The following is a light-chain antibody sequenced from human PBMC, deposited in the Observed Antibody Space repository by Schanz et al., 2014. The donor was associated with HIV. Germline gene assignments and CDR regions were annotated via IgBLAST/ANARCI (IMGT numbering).Light chain of an antibody. CDR1: SSNIGSNY. Sequence: QSVLTQPPSASGTPGQRVTISCSGSSSNIGSNYVYWYQQLPGTAPKLLIYSQNKRPSGVPDRFSGSKSGTSASLAISGLQFDDEAHYYCAAWDNTLNGPLFGGGTKVTVL. CDR2: SQN. CDR3: AAWDNTLNGPL. J-gene: IGLJ2*01. V-gene: IGLV1-44*01.